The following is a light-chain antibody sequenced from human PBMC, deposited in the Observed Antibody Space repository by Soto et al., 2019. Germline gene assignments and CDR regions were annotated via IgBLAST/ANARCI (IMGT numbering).Light chain of an antibody. CDR3: QQYGTSPPIT. J-gene: IGKJ5*01. CDR1: QSVAGSY. Sequence: EIVLTQSPGTLSLSPGERATLSCRASQSVAGSYLAWYQQKPRQAPRLLIYGASSRATGIPDRFSGSGSGTDFTLTISRLEPEDFAVYYCQQYGTSPPITFGQGTRLEIK. V-gene: IGKV3-20*01. CDR2: GAS.